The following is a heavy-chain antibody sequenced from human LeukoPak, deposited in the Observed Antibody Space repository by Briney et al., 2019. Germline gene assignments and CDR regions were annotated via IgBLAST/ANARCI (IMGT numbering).Heavy chain of an antibody. J-gene: IGHJ4*02. CDR2: ISSNGGST. CDR1: GFTFSSYA. D-gene: IGHD3-10*01. CDR3: ARDDSRFGSDY. Sequence: PGGSLRLSCAASGFTFSSYAMHWVRQAPGKGLEYVSAISSNGGSTYYANSVKGRFTISRDNSKNTLYLQMGSLRAEDMAVYYCARDDSRFGSDYWGQGTLVTVSS. V-gene: IGHV3-64*01.